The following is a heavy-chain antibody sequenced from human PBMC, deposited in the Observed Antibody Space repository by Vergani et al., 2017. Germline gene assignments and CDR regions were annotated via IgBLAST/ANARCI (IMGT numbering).Heavy chain of an antibody. Sequence: EVQLVQSGAEVKKPGESLKISCKGSGYSFTSYWIGWVRQMPGKGLEWMGIIYPGDSDTRYSPSFQGQVTISADKSISTAYLQWSSLKASDTAVYYCAREYYDILTGYYYYYYGMDVWGQGTTVTVSS. J-gene: IGHJ6*02. V-gene: IGHV5-51*01. CDR2: IYPGDSDT. CDR3: AREYYDILTGYYYYYYGMDV. D-gene: IGHD3-9*01. CDR1: GYSFTSYW.